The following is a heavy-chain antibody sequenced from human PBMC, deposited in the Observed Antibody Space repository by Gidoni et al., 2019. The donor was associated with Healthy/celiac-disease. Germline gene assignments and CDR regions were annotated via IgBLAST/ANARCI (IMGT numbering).Heavy chain of an antibody. V-gene: IGHV1-3*01. J-gene: IGHJ4*02. CDR3: ARDESSGWSEFDY. CDR1: GHNSTSYA. Sequence: QVQLVQSGAEVKKTGASVKVSCKASGHNSTSYAMHWVRQAPGQRLEWMVWINAGNGNTKYSQKFQGRVTITRDTSASTAYMELSSLRSEDTAVYYCARDESSGWSEFDYWGQGTLVTVSS. D-gene: IGHD6-19*01. CDR2: INAGNGNT.